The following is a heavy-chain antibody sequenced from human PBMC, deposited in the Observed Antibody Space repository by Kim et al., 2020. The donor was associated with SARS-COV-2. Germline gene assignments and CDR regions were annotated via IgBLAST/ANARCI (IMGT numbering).Heavy chain of an antibody. Sequence: SETLSLTCTVSGGSISSSSYYWGWIRQPPGKGLEWIGSIYYSGSTYYNPSLKSRVTISVDTSKNQFSLKLSSVTAADTAVYYCARHAAVVITTFDYWGHGTLVTVSS. CDR2: IYYSGST. D-gene: IGHD3-22*01. J-gene: IGHJ4*01. CDR1: GGSISSSSYY. V-gene: IGHV4-39*01. CDR3: ARHAAVVITTFDY.